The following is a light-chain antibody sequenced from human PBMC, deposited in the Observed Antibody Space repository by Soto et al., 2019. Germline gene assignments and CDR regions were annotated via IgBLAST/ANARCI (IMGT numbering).Light chain of an antibody. CDR3: SSYGGRYNYA. Sequence: QSVLTQPASVSGSPGQSVTISCTGTSSDVGAYKYVSWYQQHPGKAPKLMIYEVSNRPSGVSNPVSASQSGNTASLTISGRQAEDEADYYCSSYGGRYNYAFGTGTKLTVL. CDR2: EVS. J-gene: IGLJ1*01. CDR1: SSDVGAYKY. V-gene: IGLV2-14*01.